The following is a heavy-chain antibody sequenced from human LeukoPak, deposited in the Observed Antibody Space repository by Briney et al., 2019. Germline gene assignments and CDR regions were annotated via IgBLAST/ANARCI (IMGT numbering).Heavy chain of an antibody. CDR1: GGSFSGYY. D-gene: IGHD1-26*01. J-gene: IGHJ4*02. V-gene: IGHV4-34*01. CDR3: ARPSFVTGSYYPL. CDR2: INHSGST. Sequence: SETLSLTCAVYGGSFSGYYWSWIRQPPGKGLEWIGEINHSGSTNYNPSLKSRVTISVDTSKNQFSLKLSSVTAEDTAVYYCARPSFVTGSYYPLWGQGTLAAVSS.